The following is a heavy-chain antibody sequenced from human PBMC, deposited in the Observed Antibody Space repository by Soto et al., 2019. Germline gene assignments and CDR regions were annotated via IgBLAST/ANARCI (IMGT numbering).Heavy chain of an antibody. D-gene: IGHD6-19*01. J-gene: IGHJ3*01. CDR3: ASDAVAATGGCWALDV. Sequence: EEQLVESGGGLVQPGGSLRLSCAASGFTISAYSMNCVRQAPGEGPEWLTVINHNGVDIYYSDSVRGRFNISRDTAKNSVYLQVDSPRPEDTALYYCASDAVAATGGCWALDVWGQGKMVTVYS. CDR2: INHNGVDI. CDR1: GFTISAYS. V-gene: IGHV3-48*01.